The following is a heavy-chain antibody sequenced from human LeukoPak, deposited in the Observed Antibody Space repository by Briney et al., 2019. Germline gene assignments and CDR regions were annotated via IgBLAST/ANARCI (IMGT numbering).Heavy chain of an antibody. J-gene: IGHJ3*02. D-gene: IGHD4-23*01. Sequence: GGSLRLSCAASGFTFSSYGMHWVRQSPGKGLEWVAFIRYDGSNKYYADSVKGRFTVSRDNSKNTLYLQMNSLRAEDTAVYYCAKVTTVVTILHAFDIWGQGTMVTVSS. CDR1: GFTFSSYG. CDR2: IRYDGSNK. V-gene: IGHV3-30*02. CDR3: AKVTTVVTILHAFDI.